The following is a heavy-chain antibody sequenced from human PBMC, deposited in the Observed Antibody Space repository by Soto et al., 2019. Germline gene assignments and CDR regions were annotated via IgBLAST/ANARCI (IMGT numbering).Heavy chain of an antibody. CDR1: GVSFSGYY. V-gene: IGHV4-34*01. D-gene: IGHD3-10*01. CDR3: ASVGIYGSGSYSDYYYYGMDV. Sequence: PAETLSLTCAVYGVSFSGYYWSWIRQPPGKGLVWIGEINHSGSTNYNPSLKSRVTISVDTSKNQFSLKLSSVTAADTAVYYCASVGIYGSGSYSDYYYYGMDVWGQGTTVTVSS. CDR2: INHSGST. J-gene: IGHJ6*02.